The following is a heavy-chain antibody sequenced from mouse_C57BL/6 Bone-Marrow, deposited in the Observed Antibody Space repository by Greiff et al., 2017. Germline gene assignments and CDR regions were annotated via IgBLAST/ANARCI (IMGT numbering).Heavy chain of an antibody. CDR1: GFTFSDYV. J-gene: IGHJ2*03. CDR2: ISSGSSTI. Sequence: EVKLMESGGGLVKPGGSLKLSCAASGFTFSDYVMHWVRQAPDKGLEWVAYISSGSSTIYYADTVKGRFTISRDNAKNTLFLQMTSLRSEDTAMYYCARSDYWGQGTSLTVSS. V-gene: IGHV5-17*01. CDR3: ARSDY.